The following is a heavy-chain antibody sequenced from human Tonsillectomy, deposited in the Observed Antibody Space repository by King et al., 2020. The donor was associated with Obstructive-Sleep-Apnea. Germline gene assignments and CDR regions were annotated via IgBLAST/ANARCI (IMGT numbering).Heavy chain of an antibody. D-gene: IGHD3-9*01. CDR2: MNPNSGNT. J-gene: IGHJ5*02. V-gene: IGHV1-8*01. CDR1: GYTFTSYD. Sequence: VQLVESGAEVKKPGASVKVSCKASGYTFTSYDINWVRQATGQGLEWMGWMNPNSGNTGYAQKFQGRVTMTRNTPISTAYMELSSLRSEDTAVYYCARGDYDILTGYYRVWFDPWGQGTLVTVSS. CDR3: ARGDYDILTGYYRVWFDP.